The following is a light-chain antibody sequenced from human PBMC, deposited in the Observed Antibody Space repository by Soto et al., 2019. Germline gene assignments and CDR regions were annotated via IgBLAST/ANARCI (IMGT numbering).Light chain of an antibody. J-gene: IGLJ3*02. CDR3: TSFTRTAEV. V-gene: IGLV2-14*01. Sequence: QSALTQPASVSGSPGQSITFSCTELSSDVGGHNYVSWYQQYPGKAPKLVIYDVSNRPSGVSNRFSGSKSGYTASLTISRLPAEDEADYFCTSFTRTAEVFGGGTKVTVL. CDR2: DVS. CDR1: SSDVGGHNY.